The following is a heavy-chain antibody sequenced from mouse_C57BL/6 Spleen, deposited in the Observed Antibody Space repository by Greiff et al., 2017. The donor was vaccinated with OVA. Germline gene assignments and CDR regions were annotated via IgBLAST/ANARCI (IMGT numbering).Heavy chain of an antibody. J-gene: IGHJ2*01. V-gene: IGHV1-59*01. CDR1: GYTFTSYW. CDR2: IDPSDSYT. D-gene: IGHD3-2*02. CDR3: ASGGSSGYVDY. Sequence: QVQLQQSGAELVRPGTSVKLSCKASGYTFTSYWMHWVKQRPGQGLEWIGVIDPSDSYTNYNQKFKGKATLTVDTSSSTAYMQLSSLTSEDSAVYYCASGGSSGYVDYWGQGTTLTVSS.